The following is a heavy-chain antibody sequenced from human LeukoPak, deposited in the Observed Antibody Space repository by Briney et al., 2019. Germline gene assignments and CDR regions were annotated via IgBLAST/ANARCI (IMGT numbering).Heavy chain of an antibody. CDR3: ARGQIAVAGITGWFDP. CDR1: GGSISSYY. Sequence: SETLSLTCTVSGGSISSYYWSWIRQPPGKGLEWIGYIYYSGSTNYNPSLKSRVTISVDTSKNQFSLKLSSVTAADTAVYYCARGQIAVAGITGWFDPWGQGTLVTVSS. CDR2: IYYSGST. D-gene: IGHD6-19*01. V-gene: IGHV4-59*01. J-gene: IGHJ5*02.